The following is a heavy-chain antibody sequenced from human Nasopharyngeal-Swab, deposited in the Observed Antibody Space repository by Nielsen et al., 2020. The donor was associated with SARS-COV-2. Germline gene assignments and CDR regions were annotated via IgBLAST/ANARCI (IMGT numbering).Heavy chain of an antibody. CDR2: ISSSSSYI. Sequence: GESLKISCAASGFTFSSYSMNWVRQAPGKGLEWVSSISSSSSYIYYADSVKGRFTISRDNAKNSLYLQMNSLRAEDTAVYYCARGPYYYDSSGYYDYWGQGTLVTVSS. J-gene: IGHJ4*02. D-gene: IGHD3-22*01. CDR1: GFTFSSYS. V-gene: IGHV3-21*01. CDR3: ARGPYYYDSSGYYDY.